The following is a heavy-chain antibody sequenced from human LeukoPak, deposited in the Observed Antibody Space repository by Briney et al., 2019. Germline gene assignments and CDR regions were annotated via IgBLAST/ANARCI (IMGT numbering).Heavy chain of an antibody. V-gene: IGHV3-33*06. CDR2: IWYDGSNK. Sequence: GGSLRLSXAASGFTFSSYGMHWVRQAPGKGLEWVAVIWYDGSNKYHADSVKGRFTISRDNSKNTLYLQMNSLRAEDTAVYYCAKDPNSNYDYVWGSFGFDYWGQGTLVTVSS. CDR3: AKDPNSNYDYVWGSFGFDY. D-gene: IGHD3-16*01. J-gene: IGHJ4*02. CDR1: GFTFSSYG.